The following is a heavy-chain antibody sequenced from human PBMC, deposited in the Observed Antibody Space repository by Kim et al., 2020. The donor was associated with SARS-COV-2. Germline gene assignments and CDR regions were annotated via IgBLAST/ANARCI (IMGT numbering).Heavy chain of an antibody. CDR3: AMSYWASYYYDSSGYSDYYGMDV. Sequence: SVKVSCKASGFTFTSSAVQWVRQARGQRLEWIGWIVVGSGNTNYAQKFQERVTITRDMSTSTAYMELSSLRSEDTAVYYCAMSYWASYYYDSSGYSDYYGMDVWGQGTTVTVSS. CDR1: GFTFTSSA. J-gene: IGHJ6*02. D-gene: IGHD3-22*01. V-gene: IGHV1-58*01. CDR2: IVVGSGNT.